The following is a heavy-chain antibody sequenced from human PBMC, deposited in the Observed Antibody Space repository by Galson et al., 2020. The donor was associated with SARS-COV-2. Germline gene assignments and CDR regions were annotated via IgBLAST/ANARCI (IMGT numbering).Heavy chain of an antibody. V-gene: IGHV4-30-4*01. Sequence: ETSETLSLTCTVSGGSISSGDYYWSWIRQPPGKGLEWIGYIYYSGSTYYNPSLKSRVTISVDTSKNQFSLKLSSVTAADTAVYYCARERITMRVVGGGAFDIWGQGTMVTVSS. CDR2: IYYSGST. CDR3: ARERITMRVVGGGAFDI. D-gene: IGHD3-22*01. CDR1: GGSISSGDYY. J-gene: IGHJ3*02.